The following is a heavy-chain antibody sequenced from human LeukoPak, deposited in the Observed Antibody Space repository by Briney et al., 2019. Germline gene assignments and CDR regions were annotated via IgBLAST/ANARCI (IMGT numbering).Heavy chain of an antibody. J-gene: IGHJ5*02. V-gene: IGHV3-21*01. CDR2: ISSSSSYI. CDR1: GFTFGSYS. Sequence: GGSLRLSCAASGFTFGSYSMNWVRQAPGKGLEWVSSISSSSSYIYYADSVKGRFTISRDNAKNSLYLQMNSLRAEDTAVHYCARTGAGITGTKNWFDPWGQGTLVTVSS. D-gene: IGHD1-20*01. CDR3: ARTGAGITGTKNWFDP.